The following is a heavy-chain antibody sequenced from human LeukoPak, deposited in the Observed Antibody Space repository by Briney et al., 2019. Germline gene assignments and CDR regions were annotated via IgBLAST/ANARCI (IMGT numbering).Heavy chain of an antibody. CDR1: GHSIISSNW. Sequence: SETLFLTFSIPGHSIISSNWGRWARPPPGEGLDWIGEIYYSGSRKYNPALNNRDTISVDKSKTQFSLKLSSVTAADTAVYYCARGALLWFGAKMEYYFDSWGQGTPLTVSS. CDR2: IYYSGSR. CDR3: ARGALLWFGAKMEYYFDS. V-gene: IGHV4/OR15-8*01. J-gene: IGHJ4*02. D-gene: IGHD3-10*01.